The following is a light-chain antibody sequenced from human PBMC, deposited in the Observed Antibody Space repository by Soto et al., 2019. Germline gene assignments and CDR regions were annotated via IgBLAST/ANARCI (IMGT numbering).Light chain of an antibody. Sequence: QSALTQPASVSGSPGQSITISCTGTSSDVGGYNYVSWYQQYPGKAPRLMIYGVSNRPSGVSNRFSGSKSGNTASLTISGLQAEDEADYYCSSYTISNSWVFGGGTKLTVL. V-gene: IGLV2-14*01. J-gene: IGLJ3*02. CDR3: SSYTISNSWV. CDR1: SSDVGGYNY. CDR2: GVS.